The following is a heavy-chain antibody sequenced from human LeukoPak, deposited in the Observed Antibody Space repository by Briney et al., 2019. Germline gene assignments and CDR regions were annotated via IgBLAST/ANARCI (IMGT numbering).Heavy chain of an antibody. Sequence: GGSLRLSCTASEFPFVDYAMSWFRQAPGKGLEWVASISWNSGFIGYADSVKGRFTISRDSAKNSLYLQMNSLRAEDTAFYYCAKDVDSTGYYPHFWGQGTLVTVSS. V-gene: IGHV3-9*01. CDR3: AKDVDSTGYYPHF. CDR2: ISWNSGFI. J-gene: IGHJ4*02. D-gene: IGHD3-22*01. CDR1: EFPFVDYA.